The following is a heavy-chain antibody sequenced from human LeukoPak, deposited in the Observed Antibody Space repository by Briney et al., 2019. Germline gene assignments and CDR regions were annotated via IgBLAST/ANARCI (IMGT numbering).Heavy chain of an antibody. CDR1: EFTFSSYW. CDR2: IKQDGSEK. CDR3: ARYYYDNSGYLSPYYYYGMDV. D-gene: IGHD3-22*01. J-gene: IGHJ6*02. Sequence: GGSLRLSCAASEFTFSSYWMSWVRQAPGKGLEWVANIKQDGSEKYYVDSVKGRFTISRDNAKNSLYLQMNSLRAEDTAVYYCARYYYDNSGYLSPYYYYGMDVWGQGTTVTVSS. V-gene: IGHV3-7*01.